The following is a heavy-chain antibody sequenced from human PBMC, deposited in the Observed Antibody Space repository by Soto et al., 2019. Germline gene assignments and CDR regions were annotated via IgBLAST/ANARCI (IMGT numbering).Heavy chain of an antibody. CDR3: ARGPYYDLIWNYYYMDV. D-gene: IGHD3-16*01. CDR1: GGSISGHY. V-gene: IGHV4-59*08. J-gene: IGHJ6*03. Sequence: QVQLQESGPGLVKPSETLSLSCSVSGGSISGHYWSWVRQTPGKGLEWIGYMYYSGSTNYNPSLKRRLTISVDTSKNPVSLRLTSVTAADTAVYYCARGPYYDLIWNYYYMDVWGKGTTVTVSS. CDR2: MYYSGST.